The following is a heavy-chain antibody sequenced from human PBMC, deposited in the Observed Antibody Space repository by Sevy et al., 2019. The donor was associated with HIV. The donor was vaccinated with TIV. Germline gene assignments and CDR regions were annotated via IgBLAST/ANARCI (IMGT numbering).Heavy chain of an antibody. CDR1: GFTFSSYW. D-gene: IGHD3-22*01. Sequence: GGSLRLSCAASGFTFSSYWMSWVRQAPGKGLEWVANIKQDGSEKYYVDSVKGRFTISRDNAKNSLYLQMNSLGAEDTAVYYCAREGKDYYDSSGYYYRDAFDIWGQGTMVTVSS. CDR2: IKQDGSEK. CDR3: AREGKDYYDSSGYYYRDAFDI. J-gene: IGHJ3*02. V-gene: IGHV3-7*01.